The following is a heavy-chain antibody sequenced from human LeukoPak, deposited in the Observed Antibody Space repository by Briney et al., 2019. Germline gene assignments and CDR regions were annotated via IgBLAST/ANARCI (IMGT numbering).Heavy chain of an antibody. CDR3: ARGEDLDFWSGSPMDV. J-gene: IGHJ6*03. CDR2: IYSGGSI. CDR1: GFTVSFNY. V-gene: IGHV3-66*02. D-gene: IGHD3-3*01. Sequence: GGSLGLSCAASGFTVSFNYMSWVRQAPGKGLEWVSVIYSGGSIYYADSVKGRFTISRDNSKNTLYLQMNSLRAEDTAVYYCARGEDLDFWSGSPMDVWGKGTTVTVSS.